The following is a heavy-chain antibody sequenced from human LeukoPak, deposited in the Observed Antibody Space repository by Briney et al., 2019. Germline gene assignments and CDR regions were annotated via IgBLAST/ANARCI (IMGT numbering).Heavy chain of an antibody. J-gene: IGHJ4*02. Sequence: PGGSLRLSCAASGFTFRDYSMHWVRQAPGKGLVWVSRIKTDGITTTYADSVKGRFTISRDNAKNSLYLQMNSLRAEDTAVYYCARDKAEYSRSPYYFDHWGQGTLVTVSS. CDR3: ARDKAEYSRSPYYFDH. CDR1: GFTFRDYS. V-gene: IGHV3-74*01. D-gene: IGHD6-6*01. CDR2: IKTDGITT.